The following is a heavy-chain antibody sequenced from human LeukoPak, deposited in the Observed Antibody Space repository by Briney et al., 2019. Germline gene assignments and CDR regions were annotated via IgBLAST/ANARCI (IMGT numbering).Heavy chain of an antibody. V-gene: IGHV3-30*03. CDR2: ISYDGSNK. J-gene: IGHJ4*02. D-gene: IGHD6-19*01. CDR1: GFTFSSYG. CDR3: AGGTGWIIDN. Sequence: GGSLRLSCAASGFTFSSYGMHWVRQAPGKGLEWVAVISYDGSNKYYADSVKGRFTISRDNAKKSLYLQMDSLRAEDTAIYYCAGGTGWIIDNWGQGTLVTVSS.